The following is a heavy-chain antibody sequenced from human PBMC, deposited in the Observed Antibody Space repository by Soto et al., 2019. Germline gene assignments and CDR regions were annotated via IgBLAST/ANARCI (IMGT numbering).Heavy chain of an antibody. J-gene: IGHJ4*02. CDR2: ISGSGDT. CDR1: GFTFGNYA. Sequence: GGSLRLSCRASGFTFGNYARTCVRQAPGKGLEWVAGISGSGDTYYADSVKGRFTISRDNSKNTVYLQMNSLRAEDTAIYFCAKDRGFGVASATHDSWGQGTLVTVSS. D-gene: IGHD3-10*01. V-gene: IGHV3-23*01. CDR3: AKDRGFGVASATHDS.